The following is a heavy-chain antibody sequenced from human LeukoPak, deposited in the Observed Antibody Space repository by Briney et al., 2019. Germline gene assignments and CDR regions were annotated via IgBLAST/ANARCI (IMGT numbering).Heavy chain of an antibody. CDR2: IRNTANSYST. Sequence: GGSLRLSCAAFGFTFSANYMDWVRQAPGKGLEWVGRIRNTANSYSTAYAASVKGRFTISRDGSKNSLYLQMNRLKIEGTAVYYCARVARREVLGAYDYWGQGTLVTVSS. J-gene: IGHJ4*02. D-gene: IGHD2-8*02. V-gene: IGHV3-72*01. CDR3: ARVARREVLGAYDY. CDR1: GFTFSANY.